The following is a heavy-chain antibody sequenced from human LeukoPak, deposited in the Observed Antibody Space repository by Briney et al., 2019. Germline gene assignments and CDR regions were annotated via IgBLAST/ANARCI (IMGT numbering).Heavy chain of an antibody. CDR1: GGSISSSSYY. CDR3: AREGIAATKSQTFDY. J-gene: IGHJ4*02. Sequence: SETLSLTCTVSGGSISSSSYYWGWIRQPPGKGLEWIGSIYYSGSTYYNPSLKSRVTISVDTSKNQFSLKLSSVTAADTAVYYCAREGIAATKSQTFDYWGQGTLVTVSS. V-gene: IGHV4-39*07. D-gene: IGHD6-13*01. CDR2: IYYSGST.